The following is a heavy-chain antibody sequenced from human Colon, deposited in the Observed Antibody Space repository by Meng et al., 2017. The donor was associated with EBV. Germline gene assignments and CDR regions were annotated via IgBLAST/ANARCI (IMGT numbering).Heavy chain of an antibody. J-gene: IGHJ5*02. CDR1: GTSISTSNW. CDR3: ARDGGVTHIP. V-gene: IGHV4-4*02. Sequence: LLPGSGAGLAKPSGTLSLTCAVSGTSISTSNWWSWIRQSPGEGLEWIGAIYHNGQTNYNPSLKSRVSMSVDESKNEFSLNLKSVTAADTAVYYCARDGGVTHIPWGQGVLVTVSS. D-gene: IGHD2-8*02. CDR2: IYHNGQT.